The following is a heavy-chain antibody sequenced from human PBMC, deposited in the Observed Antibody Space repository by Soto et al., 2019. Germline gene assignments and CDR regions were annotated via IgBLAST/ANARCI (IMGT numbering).Heavy chain of an antibody. J-gene: IGHJ1*01. D-gene: IGHD5-12*01. CDR2: IWYDGSNK. CDR3: ARGPYGYNVAAEYFQH. CDR1: GFTFSSYG. V-gene: IGHV3-33*01. Sequence: QVQLVESGGGVVQPGRSLRLSCAASGFTFSSYGMHWVRQAPGKGLEWVAVIWYDGSNKYYADSVKGRFTISRDNSKNTRYLQMNSLRAEDTAVYYCARGPYGYNVAAEYFQHWGQGTLVTVSS.